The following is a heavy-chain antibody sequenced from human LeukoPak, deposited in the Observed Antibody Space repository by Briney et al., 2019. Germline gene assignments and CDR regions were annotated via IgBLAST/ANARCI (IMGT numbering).Heavy chain of an antibody. Sequence: SETLSLTCTVSGASISSGGNFWTWIRQPAGKGLEWIGRIYTSGSTNYNPSLKSRVTISADTSKKQFYLKLNSVTAADTAVYYCARDGIEAIDSWGQGTLAIVSS. D-gene: IGHD1-26*01. J-gene: IGHJ4*02. V-gene: IGHV4-61*02. CDR2: IYTSGST. CDR1: GASISSGGNF. CDR3: ARDGIEAIDS.